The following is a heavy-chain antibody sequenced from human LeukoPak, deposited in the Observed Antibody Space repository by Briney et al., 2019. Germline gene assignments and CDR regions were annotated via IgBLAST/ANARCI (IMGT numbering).Heavy chain of an antibody. D-gene: IGHD3-10*01. CDR3: ARDTTMVRGVTPSGYYYYGMDV. Sequence: TGGSLRLSCAASGFTFSSYSMNWVRQAPGKGLEWVSYISSSSSTIYYADSVKGRFTISRDNAKNSLYLQMNSLRAEGTAVYYCARDTTMVRGVTPSGYYYYGMDVWGQGTTVTVSS. J-gene: IGHJ6*02. CDR1: GFTFSSYS. V-gene: IGHV3-48*04. CDR2: ISSSSSTI.